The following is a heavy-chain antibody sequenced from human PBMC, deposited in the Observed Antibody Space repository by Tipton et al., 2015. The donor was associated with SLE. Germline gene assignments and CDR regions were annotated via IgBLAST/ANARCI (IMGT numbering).Heavy chain of an antibody. CDR1: GGSISSTYY. Sequence: TLSLTCTVSGGSISSTYYWAWIRQPPGKGLEWIGTIHYSGTTYYNPSLRSRVTISVDTSKNQLSLKLNSVTAADTAVYYCARHFDYSDPWGQGTLVTVSS. V-gene: IGHV4-39*01. CDR2: IHYSGTT. D-gene: IGHD4-11*01. J-gene: IGHJ5*02. CDR3: ARHFDYSDP.